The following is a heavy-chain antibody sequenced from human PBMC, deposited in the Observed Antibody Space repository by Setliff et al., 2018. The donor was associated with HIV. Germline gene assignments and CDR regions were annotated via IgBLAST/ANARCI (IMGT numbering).Heavy chain of an antibody. V-gene: IGHV3-48*04. CDR3: AKLLGNGGNSDPFDL. D-gene: IGHD2-21*01. Sequence: GGSLRLSCAASGFPFSNYCMNWVRQAPGKGLQWLSYISSSGDSVYGDSMKGRITISRDNSKESLFLQMNSLTTEDTALYYCAKLLGNGGNSDPFDLWGQGTTVTVSS. J-gene: IGHJ3*01. CDR2: ISSSGDSV. CDR1: GFPFSNYC.